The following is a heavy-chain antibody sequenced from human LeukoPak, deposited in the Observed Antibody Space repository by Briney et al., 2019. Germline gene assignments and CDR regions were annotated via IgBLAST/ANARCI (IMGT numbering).Heavy chain of an antibody. CDR1: GFTFRKHW. V-gene: IGHV3-7*01. CDR2: IKEDGSEK. J-gene: IGHJ4*02. CDR3: ARDYTGGWNDY. Sequence: GGSLRLSCAATGFTFRKHWMSWVRQATGKGLECVAKIKEDGSEKHYVDSVKGRFTISRDNARNSLYLQMNSLRVDDTAVYYCARDYTGGWNDYWGQGILVTVSS. D-gene: IGHD7-27*01.